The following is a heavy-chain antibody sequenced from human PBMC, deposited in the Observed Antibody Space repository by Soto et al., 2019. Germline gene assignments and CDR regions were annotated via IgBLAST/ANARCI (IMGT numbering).Heavy chain of an antibody. Sequence: QVQLVESGGGVVQPGRSLRLSCAASGFTFRSYAMHWVRQAPGKGLAWVAGISYDGSNKYYADSVKGRFTIARDNSKNTLYLQVNSLRAENTGVYYCARDSTLRIAVARTGNRGFDHWGQGTLVTVSS. J-gene: IGHJ5*02. CDR1: GFTFRSYA. CDR3: ARDSTLRIAVARTGNRGFDH. CDR2: ISYDGSNK. V-gene: IGHV3-30-3*01. D-gene: IGHD6-19*01.